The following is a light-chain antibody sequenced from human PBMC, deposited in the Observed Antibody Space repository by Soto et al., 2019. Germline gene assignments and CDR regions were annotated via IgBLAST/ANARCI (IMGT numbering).Light chain of an antibody. CDR2: EVS. CDR1: SSDVGGYNY. J-gene: IGLJ1*01. Sequence: HSVLTQPASVSGSPGQSITISCTGTSSDVGGYNYVSWYQQHPGKAPKVMIYEVSNRPSGVSNRFSGSKSGNTASLTISGLQAEDEADYYCSSYTSSSTLVVFGTGTKLTVL. V-gene: IGLV2-14*01. CDR3: SSYTSSSTLVV.